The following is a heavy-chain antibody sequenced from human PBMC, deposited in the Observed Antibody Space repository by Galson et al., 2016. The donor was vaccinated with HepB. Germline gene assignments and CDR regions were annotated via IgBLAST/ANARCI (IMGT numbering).Heavy chain of an antibody. Sequence: SLRLSCAASGFTFSSYWMHWVRQVPGKGLVWVSHINSDGSRTAYADSVKGRFTISRDNAKNTLYLQMNSLRVEGTAVYYCAREMESWANWNANDYWGQGTLVTVSS. CDR1: GFTFSSYW. D-gene: IGHD1-1*01. CDR2: INSDGSRT. CDR3: AREMESWANWNANDY. J-gene: IGHJ4*02. V-gene: IGHV3-74*01.